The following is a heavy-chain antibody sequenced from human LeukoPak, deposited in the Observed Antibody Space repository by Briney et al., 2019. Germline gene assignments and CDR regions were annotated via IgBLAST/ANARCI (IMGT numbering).Heavy chain of an antibody. Sequence: PGWSLRLSCADSGCAFDDYVIHWIQQVPGKGVEWVYWISWDSGNIGYADYVKGRFTISRDNAKNTLYLQMNSLRGDDTALYYCAKDIYDVLNGYKNSMDVWGKGTTVTVSS. V-gene: IGHV3-9*01. J-gene: IGHJ6*03. CDR3: AKDIYDVLNGYKNSMDV. CDR1: GCAFDDYV. D-gene: IGHD3-9*01. CDR2: ISWDSGNI.